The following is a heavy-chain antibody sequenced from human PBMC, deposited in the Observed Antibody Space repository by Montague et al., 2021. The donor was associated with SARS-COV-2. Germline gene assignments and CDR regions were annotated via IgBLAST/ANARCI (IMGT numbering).Heavy chain of an antibody. D-gene: IGHD7-27*01. V-gene: IGHV4-31*03. CDR2: IYYTGST. CDR3: ARNRGWGSRGAGYIDL. Sequence: TLSLTRTLSGGSISGDNYYWTWIRQHPGKGLEWIAYIYYTGSTYYXPSLQSRLRTSLDTSKNQFSLTLTSVTPADTAIYYCARNRGWGSRGAGYIDLWGRGTLVTVSS. J-gene: IGHJ2*01. CDR1: GGSISGDNYY.